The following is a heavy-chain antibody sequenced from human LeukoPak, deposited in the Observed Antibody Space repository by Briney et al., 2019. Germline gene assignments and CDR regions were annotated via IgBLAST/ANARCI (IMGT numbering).Heavy chain of an antibody. Sequence: GGSLRLSCAASGFTFSSYSMNWVRQAPGKGLEWGSFISSSSSYIYDADSMKGRFTISRDNAKNSLYLQMNSLKAEDTAVYYCARGEWSSSPFDYWGQGTLVTVSS. V-gene: IGHV3-21*01. D-gene: IGHD6-6*01. CDR1: GFTFSSYS. J-gene: IGHJ4*02. CDR3: ARGEWSSSPFDY. CDR2: ISSSSSYI.